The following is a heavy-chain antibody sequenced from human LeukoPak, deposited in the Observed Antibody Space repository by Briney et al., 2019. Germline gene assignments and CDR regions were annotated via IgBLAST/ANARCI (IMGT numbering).Heavy chain of an antibody. J-gene: IGHJ4*02. CDR3: ARGSGYYYFDY. Sequence: GGSLRLSCAASGFTFDNYAMHWVRQSPGKGLEWVSGISWNSGSIGYADSVKGRFTISRDNAKNSLYLQMNSLRAEDTAVYYCARGSGYYYFDYWGQGTLVTVSS. CDR1: GFTFDNYA. CDR2: ISWNSGSI. V-gene: IGHV3-9*01. D-gene: IGHD3-22*01.